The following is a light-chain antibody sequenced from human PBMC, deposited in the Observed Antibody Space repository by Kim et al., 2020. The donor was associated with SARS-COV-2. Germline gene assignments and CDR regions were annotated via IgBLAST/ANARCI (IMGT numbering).Light chain of an antibody. CDR1: QSISNY. J-gene: IGKJ5*01. Sequence: DIQMTQSPSSLSASVGDRVTITCRASQSISNYLNWFQQKPGKAPKLLIHAAVSLQSDVPSRFSGSGSGTYFTLTINSLQPEDFATYYCQQSYNSPTFGQGTRLEIK. CDR3: QQSYNSPT. V-gene: IGKV1-39*01. CDR2: AAV.